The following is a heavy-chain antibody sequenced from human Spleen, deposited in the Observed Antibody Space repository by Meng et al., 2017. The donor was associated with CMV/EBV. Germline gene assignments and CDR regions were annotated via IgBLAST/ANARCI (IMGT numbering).Heavy chain of an antibody. CDR3: ASSWYCGTISCPGGMDV. CDR1: GYTFTSYG. Sequence: ASVKVSCKASGYTFTSYGISWVRQAPGQGLEWMGWISAYNGNTNYAQKLQGRVTMTTDTSTSTAYMELRSLRSDDTAVYYCASSWYCGTISCPGGMDVWGQGTTVTVSS. D-gene: IGHD2-2*01. V-gene: IGHV1-18*01. J-gene: IGHJ6*02. CDR2: ISAYNGNT.